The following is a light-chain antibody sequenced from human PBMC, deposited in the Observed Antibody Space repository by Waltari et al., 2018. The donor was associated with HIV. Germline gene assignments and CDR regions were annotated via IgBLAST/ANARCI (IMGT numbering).Light chain of an antibody. Sequence: QSALTQPASVSGSPGQSITISCTGTSSDVGSYNLVSWYQQHPGKAPKLMIYKVSKRPSGVSNRFSGSKAGNTASLTISGLQAADEADYYCCSYAGTSTSVVFGGGTKLTVL. CDR1: SSDVGSYNL. V-gene: IGLV2-23*02. CDR3: CSYAGTSTSVV. J-gene: IGLJ2*01. CDR2: KVS.